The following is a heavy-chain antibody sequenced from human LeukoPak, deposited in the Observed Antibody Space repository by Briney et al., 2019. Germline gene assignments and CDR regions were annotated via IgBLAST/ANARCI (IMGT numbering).Heavy chain of an antibody. D-gene: IGHD1-26*01. CDR1: GFTFGSYD. CDR3: ARAGGSYTSDAFDI. Sequence: PGGSLRLSCAASGFTFGSYDMHRVRQATGKGLEWVSAIGTAGDTYYPGSVKGRFTISRENAKNSLYLQMNSLRAGDTAVYYCARAGGSYTSDAFDIWGQGTMVTVSS. V-gene: IGHV3-13*01. CDR2: IGTAGDT. J-gene: IGHJ3*02.